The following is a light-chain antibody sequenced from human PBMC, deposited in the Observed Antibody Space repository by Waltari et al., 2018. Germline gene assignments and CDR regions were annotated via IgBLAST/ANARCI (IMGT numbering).Light chain of an antibody. CDR3: CSFRGGDSFV. J-gene: IGLJ1*01. CDR1: TSDIGDDSY. V-gene: IGLV2-14*03. Sequence: QSALTQPASVSGSPGQSITISCTGTTSDIGDDSYVSWYQQFPGKAPKLMIYDVTKRPSGVSSRFSGSKSGNTASLTISGLQAEDEGDYYCCSFRGGDSFVFGTGTRVTVV. CDR2: DVT.